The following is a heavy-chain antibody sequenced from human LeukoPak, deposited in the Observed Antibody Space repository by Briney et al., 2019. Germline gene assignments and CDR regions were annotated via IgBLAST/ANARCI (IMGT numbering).Heavy chain of an antibody. CDR2: IKSKTDGGTT. CDR1: GFTFSNAW. D-gene: IGHD6-13*01. CDR3: TTEIAAAGILYYYYCMDV. Sequence: PGGSLRLSCAASGFTFSNAWMSWVRQAPGKGLEWVGRIKSKTDGGTTDYAAPVKGRFTISRDDSKNTLYLQMNSLKTEDTAVYYCTTEIAAAGILYYYYCMDVWGKGTTVTISS. V-gene: IGHV3-15*01. J-gene: IGHJ6*03.